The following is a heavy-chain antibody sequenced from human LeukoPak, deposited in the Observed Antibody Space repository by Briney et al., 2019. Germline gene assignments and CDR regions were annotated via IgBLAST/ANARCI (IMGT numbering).Heavy chain of an antibody. CDR2: ISSSSSYI. Sequence: PGGSLRLSCAASGFTFSSYSMNWVRQAPGKGLEWVSSISSSSSYIYYADSVKGRFTISRDNAKNSLYLQMNSLRAEDTAVYYCARVIRLPTRLLDYWGQGTLVTVSS. D-gene: IGHD1-26*01. CDR1: GFTFSSYS. V-gene: IGHV3-21*01. CDR3: ARVIRLPTRLLDY. J-gene: IGHJ4*02.